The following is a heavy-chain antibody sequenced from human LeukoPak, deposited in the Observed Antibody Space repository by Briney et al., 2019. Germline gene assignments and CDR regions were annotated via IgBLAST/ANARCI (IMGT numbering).Heavy chain of an antibody. Sequence: GGSLRLSCAASGFTFSSYAMSWVRQAPGKGLEWVSAISGSPGSTYYADSVKGRFTISRDNSKNTLYLQMNSLRVEDTAVYYCAKGRGQGFDYWGQGTLVTVSS. D-gene: IGHD3-10*01. CDR1: GFTFSSYA. CDR3: AKGRGQGFDY. J-gene: IGHJ4*02. CDR2: ISGSPGST. V-gene: IGHV3-23*01.